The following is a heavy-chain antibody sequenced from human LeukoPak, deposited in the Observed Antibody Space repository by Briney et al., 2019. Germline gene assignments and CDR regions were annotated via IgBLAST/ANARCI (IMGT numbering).Heavy chain of an antibody. D-gene: IGHD1-26*01. CDR2: ISSSGSTI. CDR3: ARELERIVGAPFSN. CDR1: GFTFSSYE. V-gene: IGHV3-48*03. J-gene: IGHJ4*02. Sequence: GGSLRLSCAASGFTFSSYEMNWVRQAPGKGLEWVSYISSSGSTIYYADSVKGRFTISRDNSKNTLYLQMNSLRAEDTAVYYCARELERIVGAPFSNWGQGTLVTVSS.